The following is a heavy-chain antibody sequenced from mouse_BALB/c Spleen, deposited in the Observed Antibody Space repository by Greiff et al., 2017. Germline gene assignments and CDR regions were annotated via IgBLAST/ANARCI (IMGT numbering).Heavy chain of an antibody. Sequence: EVKLVESGGGLVQPGGSRKLSCAASGFTFSSFGMHWVRQAPEKGLEWVAYISRGSSTIYYADTVKGRFTISRDNPKNTLFLQMTSLRSEDTAMYYCARSERPLGYAMDYWGQGTSVTVSS. J-gene: IGHJ4*01. D-gene: IGHD3-1*01. CDR3: ARSERPLGYAMDY. V-gene: IGHV5-17*02. CDR2: ISRGSSTI. CDR1: GFTFSSFG.